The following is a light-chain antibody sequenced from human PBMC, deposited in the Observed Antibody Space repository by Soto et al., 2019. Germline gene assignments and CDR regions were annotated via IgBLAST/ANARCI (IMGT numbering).Light chain of an antibody. V-gene: IGLV2-14*01. Sequence: QSALTQPASVSGSPGQSITISCTGTSSDVGGYNYVSWYQHHPGKAPKLIIYGVSNRPSGVSNRVSGSKSGNTASLTISGLQAEDEADYYCTSYASSSSLRVFGGGTKVTVL. CDR1: SSDVGGYNY. CDR3: TSYASSSSLRV. J-gene: IGLJ3*02. CDR2: GVS.